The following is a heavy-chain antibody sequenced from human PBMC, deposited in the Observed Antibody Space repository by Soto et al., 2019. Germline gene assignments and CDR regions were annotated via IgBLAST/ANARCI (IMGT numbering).Heavy chain of an antibody. CDR2: ISYDGSNK. Sequence: LRLSCAASGFTFSSYAMHWVRQAPGKGLEWVAVISYDGSNKYYADSVKGRFTISRDNSKNTLYLQMSSLRAEDTAVYYCARESEDLTSNFDYWGQGTLVTVSS. CDR3: ARESEDLTSNFDY. V-gene: IGHV3-30-3*01. CDR1: GFTFSSYA. J-gene: IGHJ4*02.